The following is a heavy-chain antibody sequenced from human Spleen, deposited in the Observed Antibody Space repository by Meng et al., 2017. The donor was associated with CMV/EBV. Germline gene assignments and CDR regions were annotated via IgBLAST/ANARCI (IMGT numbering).Heavy chain of an antibody. V-gene: IGHV3-72*01. Sequence: CAVSGFTFRDRYMDWVRQVPGKGLEWVGRSRIKDNNYITQYAASVKGRFTISRDDSQNSLYLQMNSLRIEDTAVYYCVRGHNSFDYWGQGVLVTVSS. J-gene: IGHJ4*02. D-gene: IGHD1-14*01. CDR1: GFTFRDRY. CDR3: VRGHNSFDY. CDR2: SRIKDNNYIT.